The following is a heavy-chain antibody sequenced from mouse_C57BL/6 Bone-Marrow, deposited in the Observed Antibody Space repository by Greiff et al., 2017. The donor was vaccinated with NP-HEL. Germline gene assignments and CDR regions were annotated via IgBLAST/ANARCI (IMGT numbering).Heavy chain of an antibody. CDR2: IYPRSGNT. J-gene: IGHJ2*01. V-gene: IGHV1-81*01. Sequence: VKLVESGAELARPGASVKLSCKASGYTFTSYGISWVKQRTGQGLEWIGEIYPRSGNTYYNEKFKGKATLTADKSSSTAYMELRSLTSEDSAVYFCARRGYSNYVWGQGTTLTVSS. CDR3: ARRGYSNYV. D-gene: IGHD2-5*01. CDR1: GYTFTSYG.